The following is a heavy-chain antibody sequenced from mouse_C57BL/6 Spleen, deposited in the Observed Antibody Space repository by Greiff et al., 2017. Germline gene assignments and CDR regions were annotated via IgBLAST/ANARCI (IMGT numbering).Heavy chain of an antibody. D-gene: IGHD4-1*01. Sequence: QVQLQQPGAELVMPGASVKLSCKASGYTFTSYWMHWVKQRPGQGLEWIGEIDPSDSYTNYNQKFKGKSTLTVDKSSSTAYMQLSSLTSEDSAVYYCARLELGRGDYFDYWGQGTTLTVSS. J-gene: IGHJ2*01. CDR3: ARLELGRGDYFDY. V-gene: IGHV1-69*01. CDR2: IDPSDSYT. CDR1: GYTFTSYW.